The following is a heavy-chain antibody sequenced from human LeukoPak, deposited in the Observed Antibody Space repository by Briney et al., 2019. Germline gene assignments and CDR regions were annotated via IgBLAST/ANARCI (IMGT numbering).Heavy chain of an antibody. J-gene: IGHJ4*02. V-gene: IGHV3-48*01. Sequence: PGGSLRLSCAASGFTFSTYSMKWVRQAPGKGLEWVSYISDSSAMYYADSVRGRFTISRENDKNSLFLQMNSLRAEDTAVYYCARDGGYSGYDADCWGQGTLVTASS. CDR1: GFTFSTYS. CDR3: ARDGGYSGYDADC. D-gene: IGHD5-12*01. CDR2: ISDSSAM.